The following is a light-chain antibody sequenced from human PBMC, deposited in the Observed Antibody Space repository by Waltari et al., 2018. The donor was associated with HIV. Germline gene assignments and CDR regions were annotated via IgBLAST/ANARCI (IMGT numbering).Light chain of an antibody. Sequence: QLVLTQSPSASASLGASVKLTCTLTSGHSSYAIAWHPQQPEKGPRYLMKLNSDGSHSKGDGIPDRFSGSSSGAERYLTISSLQSEDEADYYCQTWGTGPRVFGGGTKLTVL. J-gene: IGLJ3*02. CDR3: QTWGTGPRV. CDR1: SGHSSYA. CDR2: LNSDGSH. V-gene: IGLV4-69*01.